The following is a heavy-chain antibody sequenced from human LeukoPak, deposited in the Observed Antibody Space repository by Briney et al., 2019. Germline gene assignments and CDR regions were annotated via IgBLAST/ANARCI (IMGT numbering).Heavy chain of an antibody. V-gene: IGHV1-69*13. CDR2: IIPIFGTA. CDR1: GGTFSSYA. J-gene: IGHJ5*02. Sequence: SVKVSCKASGGTFSSYAISWVRQAPGQGLEWMGGIIPIFGTANYAQKFQGRVTITADESTSTAYMELSSLRSEDTAVYYCARNRATYGSSWYPPDWFDPWGQGTLVTVSS. D-gene: IGHD6-13*01. CDR3: ARNRATYGSSWYPPDWFDP.